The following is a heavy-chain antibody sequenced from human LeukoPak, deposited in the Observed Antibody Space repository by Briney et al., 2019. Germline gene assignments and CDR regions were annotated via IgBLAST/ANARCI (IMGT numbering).Heavy chain of an antibody. D-gene: IGHD5-18*01. CDR1: GFTFSSYG. V-gene: IGHV3-30*03. J-gene: IGHJ4*02. CDR3: ARAKYGYSY. CDR2: ISYDGSNK. Sequence: GGSLRLSCAASGFTFSSYGMHWVRQAPGKGLEWVAVISYDGSNKYYADSVKGRFTISRDNSKNTLYLQMNSLRAEDTAVYCCARAKYGYSYWGQGTLVTVSS.